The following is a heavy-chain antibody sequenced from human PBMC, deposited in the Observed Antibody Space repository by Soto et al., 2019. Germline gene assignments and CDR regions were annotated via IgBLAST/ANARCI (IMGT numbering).Heavy chain of an antibody. CDR3: ARDASGYYDFDY. CDR2: ISAYNGNT. J-gene: IGHJ4*02. Sequence: GASVKVSCKASGCTFTSYGISWVRQAPGQGLEWMGWISAYNGNTNYAQKLQGRVTTTTDTSTSTAYMELRSLRSDDTAVYYCARDASGYYDFDYWGQGTLVTVSS. CDR1: GCTFTSYG. D-gene: IGHD3-3*01. V-gene: IGHV1-18*04.